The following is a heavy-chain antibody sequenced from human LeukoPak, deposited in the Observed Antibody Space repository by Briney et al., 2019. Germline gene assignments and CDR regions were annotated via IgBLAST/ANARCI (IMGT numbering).Heavy chain of an antibody. CDR1: GFTFDAYN. CDR3: ASDTNTYMVNHYGMDV. CDR2: ISNSGGNL. Sequence: GGSLRLSCAASGFTFDAYNLNWVRQAPGKGLERVAAISNSGGNLYYADSVKGRFTISRDNAQNELYLQMDSLRAEDTAVYYCASDTNTYMVNHYGMDVWGQGTSVTVSS. J-gene: IGHJ6*02. D-gene: IGHD5-18*01. V-gene: IGHV3-21*01.